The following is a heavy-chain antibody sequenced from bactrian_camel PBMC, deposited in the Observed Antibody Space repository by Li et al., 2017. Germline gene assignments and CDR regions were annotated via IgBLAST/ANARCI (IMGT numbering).Heavy chain of an antibody. CDR2: VYFGGSSM. V-gene: IGHV3S1*01. D-gene: IGHD6*01. J-gene: IGHJ4*01. CDR1: GYTYSSNC. Sequence: QVQLVESGGGSVQPGGSLRLSCGASGYTYSSNCMGWFRQAPGKEREGVAFVYFGGSSMYYADSVKGRFTISQDKGKNTVYLQMNNLQAEDTATYYCAEGRGSRGEHCYSLNYWGQGTQVTVS. CDR3: AEGRGSRGEHCYSLNY.